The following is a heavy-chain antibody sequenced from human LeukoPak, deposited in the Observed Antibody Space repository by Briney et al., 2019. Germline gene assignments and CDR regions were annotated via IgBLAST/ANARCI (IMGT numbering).Heavy chain of an antibody. CDR2: IYHSGST. J-gene: IGHJ4*02. Sequence: SETLSLTCALSGYSISSGYYWGWIRQPPGKGLEWIGSIYHSGSTYYNPSLKSRVTISVDTSKNQFSLKLSSVTAADTAVYYCARHRIVVVPAAIPDYWGQGTLVTVSS. V-gene: IGHV4-38-2*01. D-gene: IGHD2-2*02. CDR3: ARHRIVVVPAAIPDY. CDR1: GYSISSGYY.